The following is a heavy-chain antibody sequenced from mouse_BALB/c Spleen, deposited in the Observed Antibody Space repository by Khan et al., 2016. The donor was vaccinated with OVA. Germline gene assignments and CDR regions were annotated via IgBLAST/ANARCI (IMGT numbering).Heavy chain of an antibody. CDR3: AREEDIYYFDN. Sequence: QVQLKQSGAELVRPGASVKLSCKTSGYIFTNYWIHWIKQRSGQGLEWIARIYPGTDNTYYNENFKDKATLTVDKSSSTAYIQLSSLKSEDAAVYLWAREEDIYYFDNWGQGTTLKGSS. D-gene: IGHD1-3*01. V-gene: IGHV1-76*01. J-gene: IGHJ2*01. CDR1: GYIFTNYW. CDR2: IYPGTDNT.